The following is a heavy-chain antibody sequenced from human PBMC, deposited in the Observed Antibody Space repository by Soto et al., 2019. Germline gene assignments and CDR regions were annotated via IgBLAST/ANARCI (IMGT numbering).Heavy chain of an antibody. CDR3: ASMTTVTRYYYYGMDV. J-gene: IGHJ6*02. Sequence: SVKVSCKASGGTFSSYAISWVRQAHGQGLEWMGGIIPIFGTANYAQKFQGRVTITADESTSTAYMELSSLRSEDTAVYYCASMTTVTRYYYYGMDVWGQGTTVTVSS. V-gene: IGHV1-69*13. CDR1: GGTFSSYA. D-gene: IGHD4-17*01. CDR2: IIPIFGTA.